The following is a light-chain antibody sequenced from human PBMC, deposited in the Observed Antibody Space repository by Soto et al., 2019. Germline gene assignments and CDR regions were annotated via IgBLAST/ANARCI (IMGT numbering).Light chain of an antibody. V-gene: IGKV1-27*01. CDR1: QGISNY. Sequence: QMTQAPSSLSASVGDRVPITCRSSQGISNYLAWYQQKPGKVPKLLISAASILQSGVPSRFRGSGSGTDFTLTISSLQPEDVATYYCQKYNSAPRTFGGGTKVEIK. J-gene: IGKJ4*01. CDR2: AAS. CDR3: QKYNSAPRT.